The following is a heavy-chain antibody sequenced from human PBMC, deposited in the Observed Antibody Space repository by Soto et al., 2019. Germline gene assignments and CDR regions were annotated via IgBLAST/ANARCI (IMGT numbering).Heavy chain of an antibody. CDR2: ISYDGSNK. D-gene: IGHD3-10*01. CDR1: GFTFSSYG. CDR3: AKDTELAEGFGALLGHKDARYYYYGMDV. Sequence: QVQLVESGGGVVQPGRSLRLSCAASGFTFSSYGMHWVRQAPGKGLEWVAVISYDGSNKYYADSVKGRFTISRDNSKNRLYLQMNSLRAGDTAVYYWAKDTELAEGFGALLGHKDARYYYYGMDVRVQGTTVTVSS. V-gene: IGHV3-30*18. J-gene: IGHJ6*02.